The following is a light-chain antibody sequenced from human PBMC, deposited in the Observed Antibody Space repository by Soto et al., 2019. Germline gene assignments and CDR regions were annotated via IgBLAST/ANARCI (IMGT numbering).Light chain of an antibody. CDR1: TSDIGTYSY. CDR2: EVS. V-gene: IGLV2-14*03. J-gene: IGLJ1*01. CDR3: SSFTSTHTYV. Sequence: QSVLTQPASVSGSPGQSITISCTGTTSDIGTYSYVSWYQQHAGKAPKLIIYEVSHRPSGVSDRFSGSKSGNTASLTISGLQGEDGATYYCSSFTSTHTYVFGTGTKVTVL.